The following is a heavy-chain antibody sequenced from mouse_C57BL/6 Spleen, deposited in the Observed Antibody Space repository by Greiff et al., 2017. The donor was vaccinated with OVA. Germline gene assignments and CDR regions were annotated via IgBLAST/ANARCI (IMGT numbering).Heavy chain of an antibody. D-gene: IGHD2-1*01. Sequence: VQRVESGPGLVAPSQSLSITCTVSGFSFTSYGVHWVRQPPGKGLEWLVVIWSDGSTTYNSALKSRLSISKDHSKSQVFLKMNSLQTDDTAIYYCATQIYGNFPMDYWGQGTSVTVSS. CDR1: GFSFTSYG. J-gene: IGHJ4*01. CDR3: ATQIYGNFPMDY. V-gene: IGHV2-6-1*01. CDR2: IWSDGST.